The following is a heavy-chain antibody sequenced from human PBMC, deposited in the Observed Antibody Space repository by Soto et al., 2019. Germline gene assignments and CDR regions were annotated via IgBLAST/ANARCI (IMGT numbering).Heavy chain of an antibody. D-gene: IGHD1-26*01. CDR2: ISYDGSNK. J-gene: IGHJ4*02. V-gene: IGHV3-30*18. CDR3: AKEHRESIVGATSLYYFDY. Sequence: GGSLRLSCAASGFTFSSYGMHWVRQAPGKGLEWVAVISYDGSNKYYADSVKGRFTISRDNSKNTLYLQMNSLRAEDTAVYYCAKEHRESIVGATSLYYFDYWGQGTLVTVSS. CDR1: GFTFSSYG.